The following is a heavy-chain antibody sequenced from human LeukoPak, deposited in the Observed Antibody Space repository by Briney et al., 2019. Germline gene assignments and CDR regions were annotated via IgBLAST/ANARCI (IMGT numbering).Heavy chain of an antibody. Sequence: GGSLRLSCAASGFIVSRYALHWVRQAPGKGLEYVSAISSNGESTYYGNSVKGRLTISRDNSKNTVYLQMGSLRPEDMAVYYCARASSGWTWGAFDIWGQGTMVTVSS. CDR2: ISSNGEST. D-gene: IGHD6-19*01. CDR3: ARASSGWTWGAFDI. J-gene: IGHJ3*02. V-gene: IGHV3-64*01. CDR1: GFIVSRYA.